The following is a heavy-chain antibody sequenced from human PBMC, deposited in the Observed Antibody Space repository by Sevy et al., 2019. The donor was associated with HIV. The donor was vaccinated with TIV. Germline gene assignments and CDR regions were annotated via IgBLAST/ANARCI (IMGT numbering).Heavy chain of an antibody. CDR1: GLTVSSNY. CDR2: IYSGGAT. J-gene: IGHJ4*02. D-gene: IGHD1-1*01. Sequence: GGSLRLSCAVSGLTVSSNYVSWVRQAPGKGLEWVSLIYSGGATYYADSVNGRFTISGDDSKNTLYLQMDSLRAEDTAVYYCARGGLDSNWIRSFDYWGRGTLVTVSS. V-gene: IGHV3-53*01. CDR3: ARGGLDSNWIRSFDY.